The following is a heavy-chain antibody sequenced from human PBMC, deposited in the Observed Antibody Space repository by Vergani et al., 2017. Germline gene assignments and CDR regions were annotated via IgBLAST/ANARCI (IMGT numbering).Heavy chain of an antibody. CDR1: GVSIRTTSYY. CDR3: GRALREGRDGYVTGAFDL. J-gene: IGHJ3*01. D-gene: IGHD5-24*01. V-gene: IGHV4-39*01. Sequence: QLQLQESGPGLVKPSETLSLTCAVSGVSIRTTSYYWGWIRQSPGKDLEWIGSLLYSGTAYYNPSLKSRVTISADTSKNQFSLRMNSVTAADTAVYSCGRALREGRDGYVTGAFDLWGQGTVVIVSS. CDR2: LLYSGTA.